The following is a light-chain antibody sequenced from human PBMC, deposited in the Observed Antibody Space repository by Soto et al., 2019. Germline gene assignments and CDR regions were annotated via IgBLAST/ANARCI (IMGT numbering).Light chain of an antibody. CDR1: QAISTW. CDR2: AAS. CDR3: QQADSIPFT. V-gene: IGKV1-12*01. J-gene: IGKJ3*01. Sequence: DIQMTQSPSSVSASVGDRVTVTCRASQAISTWLAWYQQRPGKAPKLLIYAASTLQSGVPSKFNATGSGTDFTLTISSLQSEDFATDYCQQADSIPFTFGPGTTV.